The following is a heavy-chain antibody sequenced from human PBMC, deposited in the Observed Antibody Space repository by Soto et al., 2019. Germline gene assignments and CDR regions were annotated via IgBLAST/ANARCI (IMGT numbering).Heavy chain of an antibody. J-gene: IGHJ4*02. D-gene: IGHD2-8*01. V-gene: IGHV3-74*01. CDR2: INSDGSST. Sequence: LRLSCAASGFTFSSYWMHWVRQAPGKGLVWVSRINSDGSSTSYADSVKGRFTISRDNAKNTLYLQMNSLRAEDTAVYYCARDFEGFCTNGVCYTPAHFDYWGQGTLVTVSS. CDR3: ARDFEGFCTNGVCYTPAHFDY. CDR1: GFTFSSYW.